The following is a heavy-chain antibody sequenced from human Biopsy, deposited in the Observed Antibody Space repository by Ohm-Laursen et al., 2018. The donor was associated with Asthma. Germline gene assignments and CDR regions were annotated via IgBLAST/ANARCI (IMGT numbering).Heavy chain of an antibody. J-gene: IGHJ6*02. V-gene: IGHV3-11*01. CDR3: ARVLDSSSWGPFYFFTLDV. Sequence: SLRLSCAASGFSFSDYYMTWMRQAPGKGLEWVASISSSGSTRYPSESLPGRYTMSRDNAQRSMTLEVHSLRAEDTAIYFCARVLDSSSWGPFYFFTLDVWGQGTPVAVSS. CDR1: GFSFSDYY. CDR2: ISSSGSTR. D-gene: IGHD6-13*01.